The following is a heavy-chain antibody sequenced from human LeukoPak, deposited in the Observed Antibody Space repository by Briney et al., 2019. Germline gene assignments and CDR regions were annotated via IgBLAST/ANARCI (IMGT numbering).Heavy chain of an antibody. V-gene: IGHV4-59*01. CDR3: ARVAAAGDFDY. CDR1: GGSISSYY. D-gene: IGHD6-13*01. CDR2: IYYSGST. J-gene: IGHJ4*02. Sequence: PSETLSLTCTVSGGSISSYYWSWIWQPPGKGLEWIGYIYYSGSTNYNPSLKSRVTISVDTSKNQFSLKLSSVTAADTAVYYCARVAAAGDFDYWGQGTLVTVSS.